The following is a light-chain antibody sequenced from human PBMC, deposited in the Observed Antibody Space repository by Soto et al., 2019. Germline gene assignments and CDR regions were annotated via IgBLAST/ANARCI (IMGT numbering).Light chain of an antibody. Sequence: ALTLSLGTVSSPPGKRAALSCRASQSVSSNYLAWYQQKPGQAPRLLIYGASSRATGIPDRFRGSGSGTDFTLTISSLEPEDFATYYCQKHNGLPLTFGQGTKVDIK. CDR2: GAS. V-gene: IGKV3-20*01. CDR3: QKHNGLPLT. J-gene: IGKJ1*01. CDR1: QSVSSNY.